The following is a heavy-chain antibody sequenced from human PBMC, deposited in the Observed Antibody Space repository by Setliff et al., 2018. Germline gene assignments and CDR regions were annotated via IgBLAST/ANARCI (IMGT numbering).Heavy chain of an antibody. CDR2: INTNTGNP. V-gene: IGHV7-4-1*02. J-gene: IGHJ4*02. Sequence: ASVKVSCKASGYTFTSYAMNWVRQAPGQGLEWMGRINTNTGNPMYAQGFTGRFVFSLDTSVSTAYLQISSLKAEDTAVYYCARAWYYNFWSGSQIEYWGQGTLVTVSS. CDR1: GYTFTSYA. CDR3: ARAWYYNFWSGSQIEY. D-gene: IGHD3-3*01.